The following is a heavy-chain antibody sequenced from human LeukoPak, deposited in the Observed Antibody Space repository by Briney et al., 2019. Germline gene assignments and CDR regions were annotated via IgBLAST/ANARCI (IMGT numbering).Heavy chain of an antibody. Sequence: SETLSLTCAVYGGSFSGYYWSWIRQPPGKGLEWIGEINHSGSTNYNPSLKSRVTISVDTSKNQFSLKLSSVTAADTAVYYCARTVRGRGVDPWGQGTLVTVSS. CDR2: INHSGST. D-gene: IGHD1-26*01. CDR1: GGSFSGYY. J-gene: IGHJ5*02. CDR3: ARTVRGRGVDP. V-gene: IGHV4-34*01.